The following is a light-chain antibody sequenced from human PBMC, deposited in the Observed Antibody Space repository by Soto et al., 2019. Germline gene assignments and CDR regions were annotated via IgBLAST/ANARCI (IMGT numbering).Light chain of an antibody. CDR3: NSYTSSSTLV. J-gene: IGLJ2*01. Sequence: QSALTQPASVSGSPGQSTTIFCTGTSSDVGAYNFVSWYQQHPGKVPKLMIYDVNNRPSGVSNRFSGSKSGNTASLTISGLQAEDEAHYYCNSYTSSSTLVFGGGTKLTVL. CDR2: DVN. V-gene: IGLV2-14*03. CDR1: SSDVGAYNF.